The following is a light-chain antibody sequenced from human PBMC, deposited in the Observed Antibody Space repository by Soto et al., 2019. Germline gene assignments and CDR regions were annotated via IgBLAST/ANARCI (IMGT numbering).Light chain of an antibody. V-gene: IGKV3-20*01. J-gene: IGKJ5*01. Sequence: IVMTQSPDSLAVSLGERATINCKSRQSLTNPYIAWYQQKPGQAPRLLIYDISSRATGIPDRFSGSVSGTDFTLTITRLEPEDFAVFYCQQYGSSEIIFGQGTRLEIK. CDR1: QSLTNPY. CDR2: DIS. CDR3: QQYGSSEII.